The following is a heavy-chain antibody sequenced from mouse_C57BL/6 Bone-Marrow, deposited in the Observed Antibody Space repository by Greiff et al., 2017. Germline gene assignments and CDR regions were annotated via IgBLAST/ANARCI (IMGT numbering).Heavy chain of an antibody. J-gene: IGHJ4*01. CDR3: ARIYYDHEDYYAMDY. CDR2: IDPSDSYT. Sequence: VQLQQPGAELVMPGASVKLSCKASGYTFTSYWMHWVKQRPGQGLEWIGEIDPSDSYTNYNQKFKGKSTLTVDKSSSTAYMQLSSLTSEDSAVYYCARIYYDHEDYYAMDYWGQGTSVTVSS. V-gene: IGHV1-69*01. D-gene: IGHD2-4*01. CDR1: GYTFTSYW.